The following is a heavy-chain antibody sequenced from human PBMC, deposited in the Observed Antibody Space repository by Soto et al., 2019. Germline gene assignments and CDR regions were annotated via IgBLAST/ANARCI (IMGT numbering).Heavy chain of an antibody. Sequence: QLQLQESGPGLVKPSETLSLTCTVSGGSISSSSYYWGWIRQPPGKGLEWIGSIYYSGSTYYNPSLKSRVTISVDTSKNQFSLKLSSVTAADTAVYYCASRSYYYESSGYYPPDYWGQGTLVTVSS. D-gene: IGHD3-22*01. CDR2: IYYSGST. CDR1: GGSISSSSYY. CDR3: ASRSYYYESSGYYPPDY. V-gene: IGHV4-39*01. J-gene: IGHJ4*02.